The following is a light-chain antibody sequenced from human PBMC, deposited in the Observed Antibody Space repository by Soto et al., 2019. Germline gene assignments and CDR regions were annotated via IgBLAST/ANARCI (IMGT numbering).Light chain of an antibody. CDR2: EVS. V-gene: IGLV2-8*01. CDR3: SSYAGSNNLV. CDR1: SSDVCGYKY. Sequence: QSALTQPPSASGSPGQSVTISCTGTSSDVCGYKYVSWYQQHPGKAPKLMIFEVSKRPSGVPDRFSGSKSGNTASLTVSGLQAEDEADYYCSSYAGSNNLVFGGGTKLTVL. J-gene: IGLJ2*01.